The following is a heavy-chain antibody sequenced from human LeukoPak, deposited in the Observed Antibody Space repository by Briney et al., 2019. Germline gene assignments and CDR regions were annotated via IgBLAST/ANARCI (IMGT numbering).Heavy chain of an antibody. Sequence: SETLSLTCTVTGASVSSFYWNWIRQPPGKGLEWIGSMYYSGTTNYDPSFKSRVTISLDTSKNEFSLRLKSLTAADTAVYYCAGQVGARIRYYYTSGLDVWGQGTTVAVSS. J-gene: IGHJ6*02. V-gene: IGHV4-59*02. D-gene: IGHD1-26*01. CDR1: GASVSSFY. CDR3: AGQVGARIRYYYTSGLDV. CDR2: MYYSGTT.